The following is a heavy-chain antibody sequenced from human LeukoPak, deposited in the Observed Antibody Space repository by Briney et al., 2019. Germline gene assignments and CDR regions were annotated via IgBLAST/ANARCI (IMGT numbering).Heavy chain of an antibody. J-gene: IGHJ6*02. CDR2: MNPNSGNT. Sequence: ASVKVSCKASGYTFTSYDINWVRQAPGQGLEWMGWMNPNSGNTGYAQKFQGRVTMTRNTSISTAYMELSSLRSEDTAVYYCARGYYDSSGDYYGMDVWGQGTTVTVSS. D-gene: IGHD3-22*01. V-gene: IGHV1-8*01. CDR3: ARGYYDSSGDYYGMDV. CDR1: GYTFTSYD.